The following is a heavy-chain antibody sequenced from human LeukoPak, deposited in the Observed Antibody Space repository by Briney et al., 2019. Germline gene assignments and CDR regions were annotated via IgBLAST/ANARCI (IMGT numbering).Heavy chain of an antibody. CDR2: IYPGNFDT. CDR1: GYNFANYW. CDR3: ARGIAATGPLDWFGP. D-gene: IGHD6-13*01. V-gene: IGHV5-51*01. J-gene: IGHJ5*02. Sequence: GASLQITCQASGYNFANYWIGWVRQMPRKGLELMGIIYPGNFDTRYSPSFLGQVTISADNSISTSYVQWNRLKASETAMYYCARGIAATGPLDWFGPWGQGTRVTVSS.